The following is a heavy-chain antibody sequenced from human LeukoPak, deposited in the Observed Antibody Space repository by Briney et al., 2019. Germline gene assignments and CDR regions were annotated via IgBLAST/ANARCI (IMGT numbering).Heavy chain of an antibody. Sequence: GASVKVSCKASGYTFTGYYMHWVRQAPGQGLEWMGRINPNSGGTNYAQKFQGRVTMTRDTSISTAYMELSWLRSDDTAVYYCARGWYYYDSSGYYYFDYWGQGTLVTVSS. CDR3: ARGWYYYDSSGYYYFDY. CDR2: INPNSGGT. CDR1: GYTFTGYY. D-gene: IGHD3-22*01. V-gene: IGHV1-2*06. J-gene: IGHJ4*02.